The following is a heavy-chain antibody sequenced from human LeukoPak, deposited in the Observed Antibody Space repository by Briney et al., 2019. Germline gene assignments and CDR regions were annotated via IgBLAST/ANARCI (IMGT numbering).Heavy chain of an antibody. CDR2: IYYSGST. Sequence: SETLSLTCTVSGGSISSYYWSWIRQPPGKGLEWIGYIYYSGSTNYNPSLKSRVTISVDTSKNQFSLKLSSVTAADTAVYYCARDLWSLSSSWTPYAFDIWGQGTMVTVSS. J-gene: IGHJ3*02. D-gene: IGHD6-13*01. CDR1: GGSISSYY. CDR3: ARDLWSLSSSWTPYAFDI. V-gene: IGHV4-59*12.